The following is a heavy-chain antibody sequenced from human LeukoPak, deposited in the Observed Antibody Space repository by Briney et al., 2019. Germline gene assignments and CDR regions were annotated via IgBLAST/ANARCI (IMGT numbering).Heavy chain of an antibody. CDR1: GGSISSSSYY. CDR2: IYYSGST. J-gene: IGHJ5*02. Sequence: SETPSLTCTVSGGSISSSSYYWGWIRQPPGKGLEWIGSIYYSGSTYYNPSLKSRVTISVDTSKNQFSLKLSSVTAADTAVYYCARSLYGYNNWFDPWGQGTLVTVSS. CDR3: ARSLYGYNNWFDP. D-gene: IGHD3-16*01. V-gene: IGHV4-39*01.